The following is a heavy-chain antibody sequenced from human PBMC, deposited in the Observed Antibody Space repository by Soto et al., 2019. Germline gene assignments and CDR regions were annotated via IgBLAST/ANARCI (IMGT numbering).Heavy chain of an antibody. J-gene: IGHJ4*02. CDR1: GGTFSTYA. Sequence: QVQLVQSGADVKKPGSSVKVSCKASGGTFSTYAISLVRQAPGQGLEWMGGIIHIFGTANYAQKFQGRVTITADESTRTAYMELSSLGSEDTAVYYCVADVGAYARTFDYWRQGTLVTVSS. V-gene: IGHV1-69*01. CDR3: VADVGAYARTFDY. CDR2: IIHIFGTA. D-gene: IGHD1-26*01.